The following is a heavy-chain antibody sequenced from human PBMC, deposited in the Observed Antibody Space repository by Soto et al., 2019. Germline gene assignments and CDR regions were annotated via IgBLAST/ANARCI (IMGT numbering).Heavy chain of an antibody. J-gene: IGHJ4*02. CDR3: ASPSGYGSGSYSVRFDY. CDR1: GGTFSSYA. Sequence: QVQLVQSGAEVKKPGSSVKVSCKASGGTFSSYAISWVRQAPGQGLEWMGGIIPIFGTANYAQKFQGRVTITAXXSXSXXYMELGSLRSEDTAVYYCASPSGYGSGSYSVRFDYWGQGTLVTVSS. V-gene: IGHV1-69*12. CDR2: IIPIFGTA. D-gene: IGHD3-10*01.